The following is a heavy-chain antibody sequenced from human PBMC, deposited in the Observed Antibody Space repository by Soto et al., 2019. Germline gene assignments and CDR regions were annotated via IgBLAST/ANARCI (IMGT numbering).Heavy chain of an antibody. J-gene: IGHJ4*02. D-gene: IGHD6-13*01. CDR1: GGSISSSNW. Sequence: SETLSLTCAVSGGSISSSNWWSWVRQPPGKGLEWIGEIYHSGSTNYNPSLKSRVTISVDKSRNQFSLKLSSVTAADTAVYYCARAAMGGSSWPFDYWGQGTLVTVSS. CDR2: IYHSGST. V-gene: IGHV4-4*02. CDR3: ARAAMGGSSWPFDY.